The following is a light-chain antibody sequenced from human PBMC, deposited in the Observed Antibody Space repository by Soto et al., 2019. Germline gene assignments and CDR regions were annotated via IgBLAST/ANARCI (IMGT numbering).Light chain of an antibody. CDR3: QKYNSAPSFT. J-gene: IGKJ3*01. Sequence: DIQMTQSPSSLSASVGDRVTITCRASQGISNYLAWYQQKPGKVPKLLIYAASTLQSGVPSRFSGSGSGTDFPLTLSSLQPEDVATFYCQKYNSAPSFTFGPGTKVDIK. CDR1: QGISNY. V-gene: IGKV1-27*01. CDR2: AAS.